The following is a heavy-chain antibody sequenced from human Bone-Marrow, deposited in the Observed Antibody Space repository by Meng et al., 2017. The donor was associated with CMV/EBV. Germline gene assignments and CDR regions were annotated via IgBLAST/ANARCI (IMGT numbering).Heavy chain of an antibody. Sequence: SGVTLCSYDMSWVRQAPGKGLGWVSVISSSGGSTYNADSVKSRFTISRDNSKNTLYLQMNSLRAEDTAVYYCAKDLAVAGTIGLDYWGQGTLVTVSS. J-gene: IGHJ4*02. CDR2: ISSSGGST. D-gene: IGHD6-19*01. V-gene: IGHV3-23*01. CDR1: GVTLCSYD. CDR3: AKDLAVAGTIGLDY.